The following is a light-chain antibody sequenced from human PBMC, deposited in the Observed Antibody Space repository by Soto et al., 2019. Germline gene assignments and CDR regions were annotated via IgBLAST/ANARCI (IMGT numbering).Light chain of an antibody. CDR1: KLGDKY. J-gene: IGLJ2*01. CDR3: QAWDSSYVV. CDR2: QNF. Sequence: SYELTQPPSVSVSPGQTATITCSGDKLGDKYACWYQQKPGQSPILVIYQNFKRPSGIPERFSGSKSGNTATLTISGTQAMDEADYYCQAWDSSYVVFGGGTKVTVL. V-gene: IGLV3-1*01.